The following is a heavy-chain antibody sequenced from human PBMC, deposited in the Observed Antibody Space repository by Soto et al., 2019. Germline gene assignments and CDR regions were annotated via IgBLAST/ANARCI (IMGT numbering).Heavy chain of an antibody. D-gene: IGHD2-21*02. Sequence: PWGTLRRSWSASGFSFSSYSINCVRQGPGKGREWVSSISSSSSYIYYSDSVKGRFTISRYNAKNSLYLQMNSLRAEDTAVCYCPRARYCGGDCYSSKFECWGQESLVTVSS. CDR3: PRARYCGGDCYSSKFEC. CDR2: ISSSSSYI. J-gene: IGHJ4*02. CDR1: GFSFSSYS. V-gene: IGHV3-21*01.